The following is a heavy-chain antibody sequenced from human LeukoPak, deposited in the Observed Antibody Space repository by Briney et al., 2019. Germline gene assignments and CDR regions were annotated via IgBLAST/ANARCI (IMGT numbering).Heavy chain of an antibody. Sequence: SETLSLTCTVSGGSISSYYWSWIRQPPGKGLEWIGYIYYSGSTNYNPSLKSRVTISVDTSKNQFSLKLSSVTAADTAVYYCARGPTFYGYVWGSYRYYYGMDVWGQGTTVTVSS. CDR1: GGSISSYY. J-gene: IGHJ6*02. V-gene: IGHV4-59*01. CDR2: IYYSGST. CDR3: ARGPTFYGYVWGSYRYYYGMDV. D-gene: IGHD3-16*02.